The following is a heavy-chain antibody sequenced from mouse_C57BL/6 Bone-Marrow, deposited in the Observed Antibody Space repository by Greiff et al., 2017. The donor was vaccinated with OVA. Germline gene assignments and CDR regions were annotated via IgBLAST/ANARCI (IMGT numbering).Heavy chain of an antibody. V-gene: IGHV1-81*01. CDR3: ARGDTTVVATSHWYFDV. D-gene: IGHD1-1*01. CDR2: IYPRSGNT. J-gene: IGHJ1*03. CDR1: GYTFTSYG. Sequence: QVQLQQSGAELARPGASVKLSCKASGYTFTSYGISWVKQRTGQGLEWIGEIYPRSGNTYYNEKFKGKATLTADKSSSTAYMELRSLTSEDSAVYFCARGDTTVVATSHWYFDVWGTGTTVTVSS.